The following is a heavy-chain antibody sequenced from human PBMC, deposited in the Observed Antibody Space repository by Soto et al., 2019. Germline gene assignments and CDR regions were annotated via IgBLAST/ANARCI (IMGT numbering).Heavy chain of an antibody. V-gene: IGHV4-34*01. CDR1: GGSFSGYY. CDR3: ARGPPRGITMVRGTYYGMDV. D-gene: IGHD3-10*01. J-gene: IGHJ6*02. Sequence: SETLSLTCAVYGGSFSGYYWSWIRQPPGKGLEWIGEINHSGSTNYNPSLKSRVTISVDTSKNQFSLKLSSVTAADTAVYYCARGPPRGITMVRGTYYGMDVWGQGTTVTV. CDR2: INHSGST.